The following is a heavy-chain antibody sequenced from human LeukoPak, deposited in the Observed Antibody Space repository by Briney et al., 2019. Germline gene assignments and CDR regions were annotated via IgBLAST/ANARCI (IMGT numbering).Heavy chain of an antibody. CDR1: GYTFTRYA. J-gene: IGHJ4*02. D-gene: IGHD6-13*01. CDR2: VNTNTGNP. CDR3: AKSGVEYSSSWSDYFDY. V-gene: IGHV7-4-1*02. Sequence: EASVKVSCKASGYTFTRYALNWVRQAPGQGLEWMGWVNTNTGNPTYAQDFTGRFVFSSDTSVSTAYLQISSLKAEDTAVYYCAKSGVEYSSSWSDYFDYWGLGTLVTVSS.